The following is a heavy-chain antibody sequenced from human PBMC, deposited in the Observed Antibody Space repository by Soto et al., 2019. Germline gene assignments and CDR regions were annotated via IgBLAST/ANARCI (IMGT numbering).Heavy chain of an antibody. CDR3: ARRSYSGGSWGDAFDI. Sequence: PGGSVRLSCAASGFTFSSYDMHWVRQATGKGLEWVSAIGTAGDTYYPGSVKGRFTISRENAKNSLYLQMNSLRAGDTAVYYCARRSYSGGSWGDAFDIWGQGTMVTVSS. D-gene: IGHD2-15*01. V-gene: IGHV3-13*01. CDR2: IGTAGDT. CDR1: GFTFSSYD. J-gene: IGHJ3*02.